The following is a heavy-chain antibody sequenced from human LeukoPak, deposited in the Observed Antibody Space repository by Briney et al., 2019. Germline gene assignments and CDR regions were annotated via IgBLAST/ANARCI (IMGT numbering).Heavy chain of an antibody. D-gene: IGHD6-13*01. CDR3: ARVRSSSWWGDY. J-gene: IGHJ4*02. CDR1: GGSINSFY. CDR2: IYYSGST. Sequence: SETLSLTCTVSGGSINSFYWSWIRQPPGKGLEWIGYIYYSGSTYYNPSLKSRVTISVDTSKNQFSLKLSSVTAADTAVYYCARVRSSSWWGDYWGQGTLVTVSS. V-gene: IGHV4-59*12.